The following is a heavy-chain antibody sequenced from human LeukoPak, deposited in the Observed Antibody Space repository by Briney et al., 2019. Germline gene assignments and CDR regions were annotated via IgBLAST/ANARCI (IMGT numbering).Heavy chain of an antibody. Sequence: PGGSPRLSCAASGFTLSAYSINWVRQAPGKGLEWIAYMSSSMNTIYYADAVKGRFTVSRDNANNSVHLQMSSLRAEDTAVYYCATPGVRDYYYYLDVWGTGTTVTVSS. CDR1: GFTLSAYS. V-gene: IGHV3-48*04. J-gene: IGHJ6*03. D-gene: IGHD2-21*01. CDR3: ATPGVRDYYYYLDV. CDR2: MSSSMNTI.